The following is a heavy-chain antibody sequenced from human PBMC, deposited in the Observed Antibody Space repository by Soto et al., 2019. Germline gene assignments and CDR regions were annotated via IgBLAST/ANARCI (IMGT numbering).Heavy chain of an antibody. D-gene: IGHD3-22*01. CDR2: IYYSGST. Sequence: SETLSLTCTVSGGSIISSSYYWVWIRQPPGKGLEWIGSIYYSGSTYYNPSLKSRVTISVDTSKNQFSLKLSSVTAADTAVYYCARRGREYYYDSSGDLDWYFDLWGRGTLVTVSS. J-gene: IGHJ2*01. V-gene: IGHV4-39*01. CDR1: GGSIISSSYY. CDR3: ARRGREYYYDSSGDLDWYFDL.